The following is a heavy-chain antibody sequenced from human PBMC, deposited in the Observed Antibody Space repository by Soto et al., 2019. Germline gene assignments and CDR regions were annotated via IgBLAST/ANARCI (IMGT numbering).Heavy chain of an antibody. V-gene: IGHV4-34*01. CDR3: ARSEATVLDY. Sequence: SETLSLTCAVYGGSFSGYYWSWIRQPPGKGLEWIGEISHSGSTNYNPSLKSRVTISVDTSKNQFSLKLSSVTAADTAVYYCARSEATVLDYWGQGTLITVSS. CDR1: GGSFSGYY. CDR2: ISHSGST. J-gene: IGHJ4*02. D-gene: IGHD4-17*01.